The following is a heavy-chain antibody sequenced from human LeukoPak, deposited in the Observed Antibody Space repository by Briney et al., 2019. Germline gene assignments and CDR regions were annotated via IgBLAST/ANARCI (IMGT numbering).Heavy chain of an antibody. CDR3: ASPYSGSYYGFDY. V-gene: IGHV3-74*01. D-gene: IGHD1-26*01. CDR1: GFTFSSYW. CDR2: INSDGYSI. Sequence: GGSLRLSCAASGFTFSSYWMHWVRQAPGKGLVWVSRINSDGYSISYADSVKGRFTISRDNAKNTLYLQMNSLRAEDTAVYYCASPYSGSYYGFDYWGQGTLVTVSS. J-gene: IGHJ4*02.